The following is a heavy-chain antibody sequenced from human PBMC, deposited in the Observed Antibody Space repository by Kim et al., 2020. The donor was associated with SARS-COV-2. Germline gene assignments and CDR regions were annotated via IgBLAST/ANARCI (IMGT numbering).Heavy chain of an antibody. V-gene: IGHV1-18*01. CDR3: AREVDRGTDYGMDV. CDR1: GYTFTSYG. J-gene: IGHJ6*02. Sequence: ASVKVSCKASGYTFTSYGISWVRQAPGQGLEWMGWISAYNGNTNYAQKLQGRVTMTTDTSTSTAYMELRSLRSYDTAVYYCAREVDRGTDYGMDVWGQGTTVTVSS. CDR2: ISAYNGNT. D-gene: IGHD3-10*01.